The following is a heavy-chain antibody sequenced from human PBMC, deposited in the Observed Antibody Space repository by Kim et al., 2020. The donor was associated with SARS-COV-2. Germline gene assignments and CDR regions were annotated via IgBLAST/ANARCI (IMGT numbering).Heavy chain of an antibody. D-gene: IGHD3-9*01. CDR2: INHSGST. Sequence: SETLSLTCAVYGGSFSGYYWSWIRQPPGKGLEWIGEINHSGSTNYNPSLKSRVTISVDTSKNQFSLKLSSVTAADTAVYYCARVGRLRYFDWHRLNYFDYWGQGTLVTVSS. CDR3: ARVGRLRYFDWHRLNYFDY. J-gene: IGHJ4*02. V-gene: IGHV4-34*01. CDR1: GGSFSGYY.